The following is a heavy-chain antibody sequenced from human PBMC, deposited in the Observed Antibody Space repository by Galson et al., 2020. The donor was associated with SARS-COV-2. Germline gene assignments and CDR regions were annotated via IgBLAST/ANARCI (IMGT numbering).Heavy chain of an antibody. J-gene: IGHJ4*02. CDR1: VFTFKSYP. Sequence: GESLQISCVAPVFTFKSYPMHWVRQTPGKGLEWVAVSSYDGTIKAYADSVKGRFTISRDNFKNTLFLQMNSLRVEDTAVYYCARGHEWLDYWGQGTLVTVSS. D-gene: IGHD5-12*01. CDR3: ARGHEWLDY. V-gene: IGHV3-30*04. CDR2: SSYDGTIK.